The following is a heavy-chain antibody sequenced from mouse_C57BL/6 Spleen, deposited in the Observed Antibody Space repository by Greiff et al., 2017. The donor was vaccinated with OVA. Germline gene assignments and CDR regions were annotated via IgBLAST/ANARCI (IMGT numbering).Heavy chain of an antibody. V-gene: IGHV3-6*01. CDR3: ARDRNYFDY. Sequence: DVKLQESGPGLVKPSQSLSLTCSVTGYSITSGYYWNWIRQFPGNKLEWMGYISYDGSNNYNPSLKNRISLTRDTTKNQFYLKLNSVTTEDTATYYCARDRNYFDYWGQGTTLTVSS. J-gene: IGHJ2*01. CDR2: ISYDGSN. CDR1: GYSITSGYY.